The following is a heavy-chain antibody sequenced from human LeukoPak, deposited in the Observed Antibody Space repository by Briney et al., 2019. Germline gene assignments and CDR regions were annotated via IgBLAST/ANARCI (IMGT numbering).Heavy chain of an antibody. Sequence: GGSLRLSYAASGFTFSSYDMGWVRQAPGKGLEWVSTISGRGAGTYYADSVKGRFTISRDISKNTLYLQMNRLRAEDTAVYYCAPQGGFGELAHRWGQGTLVTVSS. CDR1: GFTFSSYD. CDR3: APQGGFGELAHR. D-gene: IGHD3-10*01. V-gene: IGHV3-23*01. J-gene: IGHJ5*02. CDR2: ISGRGAGT.